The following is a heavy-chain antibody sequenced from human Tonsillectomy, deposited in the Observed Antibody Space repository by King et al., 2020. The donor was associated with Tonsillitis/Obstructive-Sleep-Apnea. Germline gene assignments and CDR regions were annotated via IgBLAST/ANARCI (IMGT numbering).Heavy chain of an antibody. Sequence: QLVQSGGGAVQPGRSLRLSCAASGFTFNRYAMHWVRQAPGKGLEWVAVIGYDGSNKYYADSVKGRFTISRDNSKNIVYLQMNSLRAEDTAVYYCARDPPDDSTGYFSFDYWGQGTLVTVSS. CDR3: ARDPPDDSTGYFSFDY. J-gene: IGHJ4*02. D-gene: IGHD3-22*01. V-gene: IGHV3-33*01. CDR1: GFTFNRYA. CDR2: IGYDGSNK.